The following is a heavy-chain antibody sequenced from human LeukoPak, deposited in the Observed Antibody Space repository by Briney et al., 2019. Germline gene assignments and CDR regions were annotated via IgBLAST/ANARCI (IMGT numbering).Heavy chain of an antibody. CDR2: IYYSGST. Sequence: SETLSLTCTVSGGSISSGGYYWSWIRQHPGKGLEWIGYIYYSGSTYYNPSLKSRVTISVDTSKNQFSLKLSSVTAADTAVYYCARGGSGETAEIDYWGQGTLVTVSS. CDR3: ARGGSGETAEIDY. J-gene: IGHJ4*02. CDR1: GGSISSGGYY. V-gene: IGHV4-31*03. D-gene: IGHD3-10*01.